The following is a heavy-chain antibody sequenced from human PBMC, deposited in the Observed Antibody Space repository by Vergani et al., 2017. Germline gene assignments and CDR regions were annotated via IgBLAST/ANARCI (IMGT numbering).Heavy chain of an antibody. CDR1: GYSFTSYW. Sequence: EVQLVQSGAEVKKPGESLKISCKGSGYSFTSYWLGWVRQMPGKGLGWMGIIYPGDSDTRYSPSFHGHVTISADKSISTAYLQWSSLKASDTAMYYCARPGSSSSSGIDVWGQGTTVTVSS. CDR3: ARPGSSSSSGIDV. D-gene: IGHD6-6*01. CDR2: IYPGDSDT. V-gene: IGHV5-51*03. J-gene: IGHJ6*02.